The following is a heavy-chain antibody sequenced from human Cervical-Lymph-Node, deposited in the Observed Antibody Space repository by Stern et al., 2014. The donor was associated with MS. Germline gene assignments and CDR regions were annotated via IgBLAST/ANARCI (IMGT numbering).Heavy chain of an antibody. J-gene: IGHJ4*02. CDR3: VRSLRYFDCTFDY. V-gene: IGHV3-21*01. CDR1: RFTFPSYT. Sequence: EMQLVESGGGLVKPGGSLRLSCAASRFTFPSYTMNWVRQAPLTGLAWVSSITRSSDYIFYADSVKGRFTISRDNAKNSLYLQMSSLRDEDTGVYYCVRSLRYFDCTFDYWGQGTLVTVSS. CDR2: ITRSSDYI. D-gene: IGHD3-9*01.